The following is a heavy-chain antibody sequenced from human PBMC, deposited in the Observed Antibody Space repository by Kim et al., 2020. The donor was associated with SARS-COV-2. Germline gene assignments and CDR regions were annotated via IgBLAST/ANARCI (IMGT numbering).Heavy chain of an antibody. D-gene: IGHD5-18*01. V-gene: IGHV3-11*06. J-gene: IGHJ6*02. Sequence: KGRFTISRDNAKNSLYLQMNSLRAEDTAVYYCARDGVQLWASYYYYGMDVWGQGTTVTVSS. CDR3: ARDGVQLWASYYYYGMDV.